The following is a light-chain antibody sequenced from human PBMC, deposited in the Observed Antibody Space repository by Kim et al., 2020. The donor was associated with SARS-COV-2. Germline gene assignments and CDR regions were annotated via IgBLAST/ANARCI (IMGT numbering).Light chain of an antibody. V-gene: IGLV2-14*03. CDR3: SSYTSSRTRV. Sequence: QSALTQPASVSGSPGQSIAISCTGTSSDVGGYNYVAWYQQHPGKAPKLLIYDVTNRPSGVSNRFSGSKSGNTASLTISGLQAEDEGDYYCSSYTSSRTRVFGGGTKVTVL. CDR1: SSDVGGYNY. J-gene: IGLJ2*01. CDR2: DVT.